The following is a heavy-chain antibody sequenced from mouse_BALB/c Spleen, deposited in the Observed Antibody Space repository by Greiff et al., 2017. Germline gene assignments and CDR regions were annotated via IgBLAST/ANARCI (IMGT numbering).Heavy chain of an antibody. CDR2: INPGSGGT. CDR3: ARSGYGYDGAY. V-gene: IGHV1-54*01. Sequence: VQVVESGAELVRPGTSVKVSCKASGYAFTNYLIEWVKQRPGQGLEWIGVINPGSGGTNYNEKFKGKATLTADKSSSTAYMQLSSLTSDDSAVYFCARSGYGYDGAYWGQGTLVTVSA. D-gene: IGHD2-2*01. CDR1: GYAFTNYL. J-gene: IGHJ3*01.